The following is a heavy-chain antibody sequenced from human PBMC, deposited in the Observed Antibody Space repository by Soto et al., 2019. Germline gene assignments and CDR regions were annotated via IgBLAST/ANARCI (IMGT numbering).Heavy chain of an antibody. Sequence: GGSLRLSCAASGFTFSSYGMHWVRQAPGKGLEWVAVIWYDGSNKYYADSVKGRFTISRDNSKNTLYLQMNSLRAEDKAVYYCARETYSSTSSYYMDVWGKGTTVTVSS. CDR3: ARETYSSTSSYYMDV. CDR2: IWYDGSNK. D-gene: IGHD2-2*01. CDR1: GFTFSSYG. V-gene: IGHV3-33*01. J-gene: IGHJ6*03.